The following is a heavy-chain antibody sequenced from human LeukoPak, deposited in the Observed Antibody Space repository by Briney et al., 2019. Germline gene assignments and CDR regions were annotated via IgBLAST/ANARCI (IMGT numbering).Heavy chain of an antibody. J-gene: IGHJ4*02. CDR3: ARDGETSPYSSGAFDY. V-gene: IGHV3-21*01. CDR2: ISSSSSYI. Sequence: GGSLRLSCAASGFTFSSYSMNWVRQAPGKGLEWVSSISSSSSYIYYADSVKGRFTISRDNAKNSLYLQMNSLRAEDTAVYYCARDGETSPYSSGAFDYWGQGTLVTVSS. D-gene: IGHD6-19*01. CDR1: GFTFSSYS.